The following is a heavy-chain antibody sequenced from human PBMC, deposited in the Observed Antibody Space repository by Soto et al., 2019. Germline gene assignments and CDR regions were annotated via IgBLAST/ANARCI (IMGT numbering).Heavy chain of an antibody. D-gene: IGHD3-10*01. CDR1: GFTFSSYG. J-gene: IGHJ4*02. CDR2: IWYDGSNK. Sequence: GGSLRLSCAASGFTFSSYGMHWVRQAPGKGLEWVAVIWYDGSNKYYADSVKGRFTISRDNSKNTLYLQMNSLRAEDTAVYYCARDGVERPRFGEQDYWGQGTLVTVSS. V-gene: IGHV3-33*01. CDR3: ARDGVERPRFGEQDY.